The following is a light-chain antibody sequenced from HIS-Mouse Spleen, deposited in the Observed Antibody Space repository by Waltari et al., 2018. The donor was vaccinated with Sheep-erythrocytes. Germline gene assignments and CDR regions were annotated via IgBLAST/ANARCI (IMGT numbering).Light chain of an antibody. Sequence: DIVMTQSPDSLAVSLGERTTINCKSSQSVLYSPNNKNYLAWYQQKPGQPPKLLIYWASTRESGVPDRFRGSGSGTDFTLTISSLQAEDVAVYYCQQYYSTPLNFGGGTKVEIK. CDR1: QSVLYSPNNKNY. CDR2: WAS. CDR3: QQYYSTPLN. V-gene: IGKV4-1*01. J-gene: IGKJ4*01.